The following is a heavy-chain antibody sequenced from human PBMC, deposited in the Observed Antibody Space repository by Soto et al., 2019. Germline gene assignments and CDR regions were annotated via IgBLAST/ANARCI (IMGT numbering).Heavy chain of an antibody. CDR1: GGSICSYY. CDR3: ARTYGRNFDY. Sequence: SETMSLTCTVSGGSICSYYWGWIRQPPGKGLEWIGYIYYSGSTNYNPSLKSRVTISVDTSKNQFSLKLSSVIAADTALYYCARTYGRNFDYWGQGTLVTVSS. V-gene: IGHV4-59*01. J-gene: IGHJ4*02. D-gene: IGHD3-10*01. CDR2: IYYSGST.